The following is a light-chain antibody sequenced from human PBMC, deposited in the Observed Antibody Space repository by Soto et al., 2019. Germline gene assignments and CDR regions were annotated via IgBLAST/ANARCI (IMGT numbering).Light chain of an antibody. CDR3: SSHGGKSPYV. CDR1: TSDIGGYDY. V-gene: IGLV2-8*01. Sequence: QSALTQPPSASGSPGQSVAISCTGTTSDIGGYDYVTWYQQQPGKAPKLMIYEVNKSPSGVPDRFSGSKSGNTASLTVSGLQAEDEDDYYCSSHGGKSPYVFGTGTKVTV. J-gene: IGLJ1*01. CDR2: EVN.